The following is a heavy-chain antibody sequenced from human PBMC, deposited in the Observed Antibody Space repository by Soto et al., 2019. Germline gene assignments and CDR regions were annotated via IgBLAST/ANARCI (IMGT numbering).Heavy chain of an antibody. CDR2: INHSGST. D-gene: IGHD3-22*01. CDR3: ARAGPFITMIVVVIREKYGMDV. V-gene: IGHV4-34*01. J-gene: IGHJ6*02. CDR1: GGSFSGYY. Sequence: PSETLSLTCAVYGGSFSGYYWSWIRQPPGKGLEWIGEINHSGSTNYNPSLKSRVTISVDTSKNQFSLKLSSVTAADTAVYYCARAGPFITMIVVVIREKYGMDVWGQGTTVTVSS.